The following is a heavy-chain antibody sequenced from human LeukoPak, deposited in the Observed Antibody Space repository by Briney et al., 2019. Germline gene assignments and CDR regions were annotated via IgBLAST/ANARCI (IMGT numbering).Heavy chain of an antibody. J-gene: IGHJ5*02. CDR3: ARAAIGGDWFDP. CDR2: IYYSGST. D-gene: IGHD6-25*01. Sequence: PSETLSLTCTVPGGSISSYYWSWIRQPPGKGLEWIGYIYYSGSTNYNPSLKSRVTISVDTSKNQFSLKLSSVTAADTAVYYCARAAIGGDWFDPWGQGTLVTVSS. CDR1: GGSISSYY. V-gene: IGHV4-59*08.